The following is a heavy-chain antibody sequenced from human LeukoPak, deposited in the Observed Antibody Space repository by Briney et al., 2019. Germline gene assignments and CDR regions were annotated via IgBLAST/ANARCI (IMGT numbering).Heavy chain of an antibody. D-gene: IGHD4-17*01. J-gene: IGHJ6*03. V-gene: IGHV4-39*01. CDR3: ATQVFGDFYMDV. CDR2: IYYSGTT. Sequence: SETLSLTCTVSGGSISSNNYYWGWIRQPPGKGLEWLGTIYYSGTTYYSPTLLSRGTLSVDMSKNQFSLKLYSVTAADTAVYYCATQVFGDFYMDVWGKGTTVTVSS. CDR1: GGSISSNNYY.